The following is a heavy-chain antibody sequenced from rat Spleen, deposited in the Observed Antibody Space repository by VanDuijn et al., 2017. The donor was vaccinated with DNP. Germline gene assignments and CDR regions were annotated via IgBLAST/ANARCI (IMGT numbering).Heavy chain of an antibody. V-gene: IGHV5-25*01. J-gene: IGHJ2*01. D-gene: IGHD1-11*01. CDR3: AKHWYGGFDY. CDR2: INSDGLVT. CDR1: GFTFSDYY. Sequence: EVQLVESGGGLVQPGRSLKLSCVASGFTFSDYYMAWVRQAPTKGLEWVAAINSDGLVTYHRHSVKGRFTVSRDNRKSILYLQMDILRSEDTATYYCAKHWYGGFDYWGQGVMVTISP.